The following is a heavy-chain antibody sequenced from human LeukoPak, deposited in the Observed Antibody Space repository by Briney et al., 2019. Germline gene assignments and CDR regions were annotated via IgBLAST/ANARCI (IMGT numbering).Heavy chain of an antibody. CDR2: ISPSSTTI. D-gene: IGHD6-19*01. J-gene: IGHJ4*02. CDR3: AREHTPYGSGCTAAY. Sequence: GGSLRLSCAASGFTFSSYSMNWVRQAPGKGLEWVSYISPSSTTIYYADSVKGRFTISRDNAKNSLYLQMNSLRAEDTAVYYCAREHTPYGSGCTAAYWGQGTLVTVSS. V-gene: IGHV3-48*01. CDR1: GFTFSSYS.